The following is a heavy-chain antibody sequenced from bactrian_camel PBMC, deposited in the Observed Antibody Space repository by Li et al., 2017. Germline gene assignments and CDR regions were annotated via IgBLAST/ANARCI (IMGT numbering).Heavy chain of an antibody. V-gene: IGHV3S1*01. J-gene: IGHJ4*01. CDR1: GGTFTGKW. CDR2: TLTGRGNE. CDR3: AADRRYGGSWTDPDDYNY. D-gene: IGHD6*01. Sequence: HVQLVESGGGSAQAGGSLRLSCVASGGTFTGKWMGWFRRAPGKKREAVAATLTGRGNEVYADSVKGRFTISQDNAKSTLYLQMNSLKPEDTAMYYCAADRRYGGSWTDPDDYNYWGQGTQVTVS.